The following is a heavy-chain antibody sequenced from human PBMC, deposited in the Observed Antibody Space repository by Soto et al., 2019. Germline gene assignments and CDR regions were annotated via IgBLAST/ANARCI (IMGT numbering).Heavy chain of an antibody. CDR2: MNPNSGNT. Sequence: QVQLVQSGAEVKKPGASVKVSCKASGYTFTSYDINWVRQATGQGLEWMGWMNPNSGNTGYAQKFQGRVTMTRNTSISTAYMELSSLRSEDTAVYYCARSLGYCSSTSCYIRGGFDPWGQGTLVTVSS. V-gene: IGHV1-8*01. CDR3: ARSLGYCSSTSCYIRGGFDP. D-gene: IGHD2-2*02. CDR1: GYTFTSYD. J-gene: IGHJ5*02.